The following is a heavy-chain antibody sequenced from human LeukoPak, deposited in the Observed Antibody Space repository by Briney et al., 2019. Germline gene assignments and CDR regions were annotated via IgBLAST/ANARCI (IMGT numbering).Heavy chain of an antibody. Sequence: PGGSLRLSCTASGFPFSDYSMNWVRQAPGKGLEWISYIGISSGNTKYADSVKGRFTISADNARNSRYLQMNSLRVEDTAVYYCARDHNYAFDNWGQGTLVSISS. J-gene: IGHJ4*02. CDR3: ARDHNYAFDN. V-gene: IGHV3-48*04. D-gene: IGHD1-1*01. CDR2: IGISSGNT. CDR1: GFPFSDYS.